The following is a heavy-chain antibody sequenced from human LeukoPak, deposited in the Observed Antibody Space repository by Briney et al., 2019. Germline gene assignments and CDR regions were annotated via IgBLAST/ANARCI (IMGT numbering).Heavy chain of an antibody. D-gene: IGHD6-13*01. CDR2: IYYSGST. V-gene: IGHV4-39*01. J-gene: IGHJ5*02. CDR1: GGSISSSSYY. Sequence: SETLSLTCTVSGGSISSSSYYWGWLRQPPEKGLEWVGSIYYSGSTYYNPSLKSRVTISVDTSKNQFSLKLSSVTAADTAVYYCARQVGYSSTWYAYFDPWGQGTPVTVSS. CDR3: ARQVGYSSTWYAYFDP.